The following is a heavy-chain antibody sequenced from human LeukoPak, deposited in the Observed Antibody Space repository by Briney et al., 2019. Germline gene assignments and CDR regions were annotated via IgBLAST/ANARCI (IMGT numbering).Heavy chain of an antibody. J-gene: IGHJ4*02. CDR2: IKSKSDGGTT. Sequence: SGGSLRLSCAASGFTLSPFSNAWMSWVRQAPGKGLEWVGRIKSKSDGGTTDFAAPVKGRFTMSRDDSENTVSLQMSSLKIEDTAVYFCTQGVAKAYSWGQGTLVTVSS. V-gene: IGHV3-15*01. CDR1: GFTLSPFSNAW. CDR3: TQGVAKAYS. D-gene: IGHD5-12*01.